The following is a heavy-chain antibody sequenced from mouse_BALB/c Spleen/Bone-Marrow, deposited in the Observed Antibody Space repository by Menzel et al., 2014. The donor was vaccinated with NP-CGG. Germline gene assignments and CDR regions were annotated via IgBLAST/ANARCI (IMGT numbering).Heavy chain of an antibody. CDR3: ARDGDYRYAWFAF. V-gene: IGHV5-4*02. Sequence: EVKLVESGGALVKPGGSLKLSCAASGSTFSDYFMYWVRQTPEKRLEWVATISDGGNYTCYPDSVKGRFTISRDNAKNNLHLQMNSLKSEDTAKYFCARDGDYRYAWFAFWGQGTLVTVSA. J-gene: IGHJ3*01. D-gene: IGHD2-14*01. CDR1: GSTFSDYF. CDR2: ISDGGNYT.